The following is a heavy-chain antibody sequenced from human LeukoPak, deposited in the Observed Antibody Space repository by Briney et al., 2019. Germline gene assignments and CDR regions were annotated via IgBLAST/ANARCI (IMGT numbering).Heavy chain of an antibody. J-gene: IGHJ5*02. CDR1: GGSISSGGYS. CDR3: SRGGTILVVCIRGTWFDP. V-gene: IGHV4-30-4*07. Sequence: SETLSLTCAVSGGSISSGGYSWSWIRQPPGKGLEWIGYIYYSGSTYYNPSLKSRVTISVDTSKNQFSLKLSSVTAADTAVYYWSRGGTILVVCIRGTWFDPWGQGTLGTLSS. D-gene: IGHD3-3*01. CDR2: IYYSGST.